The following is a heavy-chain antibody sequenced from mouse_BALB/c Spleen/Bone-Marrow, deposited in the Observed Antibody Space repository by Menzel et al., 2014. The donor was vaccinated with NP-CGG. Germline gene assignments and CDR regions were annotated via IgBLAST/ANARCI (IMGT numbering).Heavy chain of an antibody. J-gene: IGHJ2*01. Sequence: EVQLQQSGAEIVKPGASDKSSCTTSGFNIEDSYIFWMKQRPEQGLEWIGRIDPANGNTKYDPKFQGKATITVDTSSATAYLQLSSLTSEDTAVYYCARNYGSSHDDWGQGTTLTVSS. D-gene: IGHD1-1*01. CDR1: GFNIEDSY. V-gene: IGHV14-3*02. CDR3: ARNYGSSHDD. CDR2: IDPANGNT.